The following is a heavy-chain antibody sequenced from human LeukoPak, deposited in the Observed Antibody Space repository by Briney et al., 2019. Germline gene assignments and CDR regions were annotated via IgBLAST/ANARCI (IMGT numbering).Heavy chain of an antibody. D-gene: IGHD6-13*01. CDR2: INPNSGAT. CDR1: GYTFTRYN. Sequence: GASVKVSCKVSGYTFTRYNFHWVRQAPGQGLAWMGWINPNSGATNYAQKFQGRVTLTSDTSTTTAYMEVNGLRADDTAVSSCVRDGGTSWFDYWGQGTPVTVSS. J-gene: IGHJ4*02. V-gene: IGHV1-2*02. CDR3: VRDGGTSWFDY.